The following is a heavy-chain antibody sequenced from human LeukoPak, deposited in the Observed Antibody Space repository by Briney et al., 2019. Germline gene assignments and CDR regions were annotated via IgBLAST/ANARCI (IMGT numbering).Heavy chain of an antibody. CDR3: ARHYYDSSGYYFDY. Sequence: SETLSLTCTVSGGSISSSSYYWGWIRQPPGKGLEWIGSIYYSGSTYYNPSLKSRVTISVDTSKNQFSLTLSSVTAADTAVYYCARHYYDSSGYYFDYWGQGTLVTVSS. CDR2: IYYSGST. J-gene: IGHJ4*02. V-gene: IGHV4-39*01. CDR1: GGSISSSSYY. D-gene: IGHD3-22*01.